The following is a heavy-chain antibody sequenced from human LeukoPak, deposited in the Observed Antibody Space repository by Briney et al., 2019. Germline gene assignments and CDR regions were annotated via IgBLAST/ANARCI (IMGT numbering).Heavy chain of an antibody. J-gene: IGHJ6*03. Sequence: PGGSLRLSCAASGFTFDDYAMHWVRQAPGKGLEWVSGIYSGGSTYYADSVKGRFTISRDNSKNTLYLQMNSLRAEDTAVYYCARGPLPAPYYMDVWGKGTTVTVSS. CDR3: ARGPLPAPYYMDV. D-gene: IGHD2-2*01. CDR2: IYSGGST. V-gene: IGHV3-66*01. CDR1: GFTFDDYA.